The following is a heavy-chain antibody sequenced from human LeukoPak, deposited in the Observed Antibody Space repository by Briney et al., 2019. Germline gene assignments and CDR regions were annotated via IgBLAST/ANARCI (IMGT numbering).Heavy chain of an antibody. J-gene: IGHJ3*02. D-gene: IGHD3-22*01. CDR3: ASSGYSNAFDI. Sequence: GGSLRLSCAASGFTFSSYSMNWVRQAPGKGLEWVSYISSSSSTIYYADSVKGRFTISRDNAKNSLYLQMNSLRAEDTAVYYCASSGYSNAFDIWGQGTTVTVSS. V-gene: IGHV3-48*01. CDR1: GFTFSSYS. CDR2: ISSSSSTI.